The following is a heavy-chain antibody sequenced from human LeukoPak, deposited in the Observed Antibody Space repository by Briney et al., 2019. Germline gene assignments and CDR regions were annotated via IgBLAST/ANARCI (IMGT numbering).Heavy chain of an antibody. D-gene: IGHD2/OR15-2a*01. CDR2: IKSNADGGTP. CDR3: TTFYHEYSPY. Sequence: PGGSLRLSCAASGFSFMNAWMIWVRQAPGKGLEWVGRIKSNADGGTPDYAAPARGRFTISRDDSKNTLYLQMNSLKTEDTAVYYCTTFYHEYSPYWGRGTLVTAS. CDR1: GFSFMNAW. V-gene: IGHV3-15*01. J-gene: IGHJ4*02.